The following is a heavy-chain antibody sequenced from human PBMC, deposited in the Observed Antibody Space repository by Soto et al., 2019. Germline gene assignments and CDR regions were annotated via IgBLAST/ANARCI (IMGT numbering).Heavy chain of an antibody. D-gene: IGHD5-18*01. CDR1: GFTFNDYA. Sequence: GSLRLSCAASGFTFNDYAMTWVRQAPGKGLEWVSTVSGFGGSTYYADSVKGRFTISRDNSKNTLNLQMNSLRAEDTALYYCAKGAGYNYNYPANYWGQGTLVTVSS. CDR3: AKGAGYNYNYPANY. V-gene: IGHV3-23*01. J-gene: IGHJ4*02. CDR2: VSGFGGST.